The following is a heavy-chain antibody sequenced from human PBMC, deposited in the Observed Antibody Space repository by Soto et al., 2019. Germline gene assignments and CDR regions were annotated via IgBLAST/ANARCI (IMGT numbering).Heavy chain of an antibody. Sequence: ASVKVSCKASGYTFTNSGISWVRQAPGQGLEWMGWISTDNGNTNYAQHLQGRVSMTTDTSTSTAYMDLRSLRSDDTAVYYCASDECIRTVRVYSMYYYGMDVWGQGTTVTVSS. CDR3: ASDECIRTVRVYSMYYYGMDV. V-gene: IGHV1-18*01. J-gene: IGHJ6*02. CDR2: ISTDNGNT. D-gene: IGHD3-3*02. CDR1: GYTFTNSG.